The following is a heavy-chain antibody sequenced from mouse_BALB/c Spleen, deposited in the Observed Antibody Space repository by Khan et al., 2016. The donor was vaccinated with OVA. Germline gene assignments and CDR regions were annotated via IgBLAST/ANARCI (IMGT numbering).Heavy chain of an antibody. D-gene: IGHD1-1*01. V-gene: IGHV5-17*02. Sequence: EVELVESGGGLVQPGRSRKLSCAASGFTFSGFVMHWVRQAPEKGLEWVAYISSGSSTIYYADTVKGRFTISRDNPKNTLFLQMTSLRSEDTAMYFCARTGYYYFDYWGQGATLTVSS. CDR1: GFTFSGFV. J-gene: IGHJ2*01. CDR2: ISSGSSTI. CDR3: ARTGYYYFDY.